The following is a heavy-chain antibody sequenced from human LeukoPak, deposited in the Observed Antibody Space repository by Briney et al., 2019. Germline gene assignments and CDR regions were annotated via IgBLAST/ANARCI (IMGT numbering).Heavy chain of an antibody. Sequence: GGSPRLSCAASGFTFSSYWMSWVRQAPGKGLEWVANMKQDVSEKYYVDSVKGRFTISRDNAKNSLYLQMNSLRAEDTAVYYCARGRGSGCDPFDYWGQGTLVTVSS. J-gene: IGHJ4*02. CDR3: ARGRGSGCDPFDY. V-gene: IGHV3-7*01. D-gene: IGHD5-12*01. CDR2: MKQDVSEK. CDR1: GFTFSSYW.